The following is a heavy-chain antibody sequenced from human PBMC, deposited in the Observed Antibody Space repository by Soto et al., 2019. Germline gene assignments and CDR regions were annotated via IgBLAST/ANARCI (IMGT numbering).Heavy chain of an antibody. J-gene: IGHJ4*02. D-gene: IGHD4-17*01. CDR2: TYYRSKWYN. V-gene: IGHV6-1*01. Sequence: SQTLSLTCAISGDSVSSNSAAWNWIRQSPSRGLEWLGRTYYRSKWYNDYAVSVKSRVTINPDTSKNQFSLQLNSVTPEDTAVYYCARDSVLYGDYDVGFDYWGQGTLVTSPQ. CDR1: GDSVSSNSAA. CDR3: ARDSVLYGDYDVGFDY.